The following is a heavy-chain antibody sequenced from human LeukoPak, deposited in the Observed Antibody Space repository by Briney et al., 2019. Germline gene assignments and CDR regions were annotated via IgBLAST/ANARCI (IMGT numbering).Heavy chain of an antibody. CDR1: GFTVSSNY. CDR3: ARDAGYCSGGSCPTYYFDY. CDR2: IYSGGST. Sequence: GGSLRLSCAASGFTVSSNYMSWVRQAPGKGLEWVSVIYSGGSTYYADSVKGRFTISRDNSKNMLYLQMGSLRAEDMAVYYCARDAGYCSGGSCPTYYFDYWGQGTLVTVSS. V-gene: IGHV3-66*01. D-gene: IGHD2-15*01. J-gene: IGHJ4*02.